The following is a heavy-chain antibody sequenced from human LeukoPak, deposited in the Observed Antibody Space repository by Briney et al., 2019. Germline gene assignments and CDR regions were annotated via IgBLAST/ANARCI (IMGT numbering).Heavy chain of an antibody. J-gene: IGHJ4*02. V-gene: IGHV1-69*04. CDR2: IIPVLGVA. D-gene: IGHD3-3*01. CDR1: GGTFSTYA. Sequence: ASVKVSCKTSGGTFSTYAISWVRQAPGQGLEWMGRIIPVLGVANYAQKFQGRVTISADKSTSTAYMEVSSLRSEDTAVYYCATGIGTLWSGYYHDYWGQGTLVTVSS. CDR3: ATGIGTLWSGYYHDY.